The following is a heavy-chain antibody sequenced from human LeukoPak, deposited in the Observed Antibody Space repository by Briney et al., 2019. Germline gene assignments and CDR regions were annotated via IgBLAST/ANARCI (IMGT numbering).Heavy chain of an antibody. Sequence: SETLSLTCAVYGGSFSGHYWSWIRQPPGKGLEWIGEINHSGSTNYNPSLKSRVTISVDTSKNQFSLKLSSVTAADTAVYYCARGPMVFCSGGSCYYYYYYYMDVWGKGTTVTVSS. CDR2: INHSGST. CDR3: ARGPMVFCSGGSCYYYYYYYMDV. D-gene: IGHD2-15*01. J-gene: IGHJ6*03. CDR1: GGSFSGHY. V-gene: IGHV4-34*01.